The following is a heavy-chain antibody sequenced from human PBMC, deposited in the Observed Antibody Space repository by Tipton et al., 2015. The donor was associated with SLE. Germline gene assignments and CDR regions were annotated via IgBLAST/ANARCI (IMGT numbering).Heavy chain of an antibody. D-gene: IGHD3-22*01. J-gene: IGHJ6*03. CDR2: ISGSGIST. V-gene: IGHV3-23*01. CDR3: AKAERPLTMILVAGPYYMDV. Sequence: GSLRLSCAASGFIFSSYAMSWVRLAPGKGLEWVSTISGSGISTYYADSVKGRFTISRGNSKNTLYLQMNSLRAEDSAVYYCAKAERPLTMILVAGPYYMDVWGKGTTVTVSS. CDR1: GFIFSSYA.